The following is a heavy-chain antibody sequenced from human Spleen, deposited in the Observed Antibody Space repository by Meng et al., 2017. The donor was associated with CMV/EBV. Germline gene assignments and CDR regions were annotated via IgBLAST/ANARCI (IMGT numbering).Heavy chain of an antibody. CDR1: GATFSSYP. V-gene: IGHV1-69*05. CDR3: ARGWGHSNGYYFDY. D-gene: IGHD4-11*01. J-gene: IGHJ4*02. Sequence: ASGATFSSYPFSLVRQAPGQGLECMAGIIPLFGRPNYAQKFQGRVTITTDESTSTTYMELNSLRSEDTAVYYCARGWGHSNGYYFDYWGQGTLVTVSS. CDR2: IIPLFGRP.